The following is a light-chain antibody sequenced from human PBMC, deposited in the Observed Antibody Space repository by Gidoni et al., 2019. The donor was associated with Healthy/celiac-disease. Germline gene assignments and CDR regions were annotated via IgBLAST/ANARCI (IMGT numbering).Light chain of an antibody. CDR1: QDISNY. V-gene: IGKV1-33*01. Sequence: DIQMTQSPSSLSASVGDRVTITCQASQDISNYLNWYQQKPGKAPKLLIYDASNLETGVPSRFSGSGSGTDFTFTISSLQPEDIATYYCQQYDNLPRXFXQGTXVEIK. CDR2: DAS. CDR3: QQYDNLPRX. J-gene: IGKJ1*01.